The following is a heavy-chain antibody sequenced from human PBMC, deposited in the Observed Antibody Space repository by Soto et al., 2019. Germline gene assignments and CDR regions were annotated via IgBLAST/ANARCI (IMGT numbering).Heavy chain of an antibody. V-gene: IGHV3-30*03. D-gene: IGHD3-16*02. CDR2: ISFDGSDT. CDR1: GFTFSDYV. Sequence: QVQVVESGGAVVQPGRSLRLSCAASGFTFSDYVMHWVRQAPGKGLEWVAVISFDGSDTDYADSVKGRFTISRDNSKNTVNLQMNSLRDEDTAVYYCARDPKVYDYVWGSYRSGMDVWGQGTTVTVSS. J-gene: IGHJ6*02. CDR3: ARDPKVYDYVWGSYRSGMDV.